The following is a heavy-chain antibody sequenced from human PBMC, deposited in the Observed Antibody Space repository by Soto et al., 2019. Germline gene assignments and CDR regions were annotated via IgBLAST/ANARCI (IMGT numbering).Heavy chain of an antibody. V-gene: IGHV4-59*01. CDR2: IYYSGST. D-gene: IGHD3-10*01. CDR1: GGSISSYY. J-gene: IGHJ4*02. CDR3: ASIWFGESPFDS. Sequence: SETLSLTCTVSGGSISSYYWSWIRQPPGKGLEWIGYIYYSGSTNYNPSLKSRFTISVDTSMNQFSLKLSSVTAADTAVYYCASIWFGESPFDSWGQGTLVTVSS.